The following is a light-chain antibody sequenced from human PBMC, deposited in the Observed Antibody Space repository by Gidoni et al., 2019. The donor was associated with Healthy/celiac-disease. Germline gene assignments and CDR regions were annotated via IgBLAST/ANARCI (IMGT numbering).Light chain of an antibody. J-gene: IGKJ2*01. CDR2: WAS. CDR1: QSVLYNSNNKNY. Sequence: DIVMTQSPDSLAVSLGERATINCKSRQSVLYNSNNKNYLAWYQQKPGQPPKLLIYWASTRESGVPYRFSGSGSETDFTLSISSLQAEDVAVYYCQQYYSTPYTFGQGTKLEIK. CDR3: QQYYSTPYT. V-gene: IGKV4-1*01.